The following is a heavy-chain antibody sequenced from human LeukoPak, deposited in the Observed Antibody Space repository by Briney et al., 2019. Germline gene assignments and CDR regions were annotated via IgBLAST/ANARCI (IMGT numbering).Heavy chain of an antibody. J-gene: IGHJ4*02. CDR3: ARVPSSGYYAPQDY. CDR1: GGTFSSYA. CDR2: IIPIFGTA. Sequence: ASVKVSCKASGGTFSSYAISWVRQAPGQGLEWMGGIIPIFGTANYAQKFQGRVTITADESTSTAYMELSSLRSEDTAVYYCARVPSSGYYAPQDYWGQGTLVTVSS. D-gene: IGHD3-22*01. V-gene: IGHV1-69*13.